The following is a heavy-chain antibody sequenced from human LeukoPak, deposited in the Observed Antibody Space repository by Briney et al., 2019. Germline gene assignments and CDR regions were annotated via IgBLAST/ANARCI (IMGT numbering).Heavy chain of an antibody. CDR2: ISGSGGST. CDR1: AFTFSNYA. CDR3: AKVPEDY. J-gene: IGHJ4*02. Sequence: GGSLRLSCAGSAFTFSNYAMGWVRQAPGKGLEWVSAISGSGGSTYYADSVKGRFTISRDNSKNTLYLQINSLRAEDTAVYYCAKVPEDYWGQGTLVTVSS. V-gene: IGHV3-23*01.